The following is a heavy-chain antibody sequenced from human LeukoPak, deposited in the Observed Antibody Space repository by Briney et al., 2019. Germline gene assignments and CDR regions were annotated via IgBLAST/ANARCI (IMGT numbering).Heavy chain of an antibody. V-gene: IGHV3-21*01. J-gene: IGHJ4*02. CDR2: ISSSSSYI. CDR1: GFTFSSYS. Sequence: PGGSLRLSCAASGFTFSSYSMNWVRQAPGKGLEWVSSISSSSSYIYYADSVKGRFTISRDNAKNSLYLQMNSLRAEDTAVYYCARETFSSLAAAGTRDYWGQGTLVTVSS. CDR3: ARETFSSLAAAGTRDY. D-gene: IGHD6-13*01.